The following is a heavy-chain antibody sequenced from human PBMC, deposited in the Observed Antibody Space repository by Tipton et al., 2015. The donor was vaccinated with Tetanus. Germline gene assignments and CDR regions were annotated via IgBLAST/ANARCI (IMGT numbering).Heavy chain of an antibody. V-gene: IGHV1-18*04. Sequence: QVQLVQSGAEVRKPGASMKVSCKAFGYIFTSYGISWVRQAPGQGLEWMGWINTHNGDTNYAQRFEGRVTMTTDTSTTTAYMELRGLRSDDTAVYFCVRDKLGGITGFDHWGQGTLVTVSS. CDR3: VRDKLGGITGFDH. J-gene: IGHJ4*02. CDR1: GYIFTSYG. CDR2: INTHNGDT. D-gene: IGHD1-26*01.